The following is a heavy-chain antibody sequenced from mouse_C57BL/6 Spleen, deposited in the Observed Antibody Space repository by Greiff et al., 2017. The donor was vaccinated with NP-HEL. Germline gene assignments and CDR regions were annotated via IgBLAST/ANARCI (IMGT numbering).Heavy chain of an antibody. Sequence: EVKLMESEGGLVQPGSSMKLSCTASGFTFSDYYMAWVRQVPEKGLEWVANINYDGSSTYYLDSLKSRFIISRDNAKNILYLQMSSLKSEDTATYYCARGYYSNYEDWGKGTTLTVAS. CDR2: INYDGSST. J-gene: IGHJ2*01. CDR3: ARGYYSNYED. V-gene: IGHV5-16*01. CDR1: GFTFSDYY. D-gene: IGHD2-5*01.